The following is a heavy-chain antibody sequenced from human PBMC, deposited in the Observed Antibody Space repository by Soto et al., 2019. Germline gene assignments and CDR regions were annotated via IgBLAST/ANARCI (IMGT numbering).Heavy chain of an antibody. CDR2: ISYDGSNE. CDR3: ARNYDSSAYTPIGY. J-gene: IGHJ4*02. Sequence: GGSLRLSCAGSGFIFSRYTMYWVRQAPGKGLEWVAVISYDGSNEYYADSVKGRFTISRDNSKDTLYLQMNSLRVDDTAVYYCARNYDSSAYTPIGYRGQGTLVTVSS. CDR1: GFIFSRYT. V-gene: IGHV3-30*04. D-gene: IGHD3-22*01.